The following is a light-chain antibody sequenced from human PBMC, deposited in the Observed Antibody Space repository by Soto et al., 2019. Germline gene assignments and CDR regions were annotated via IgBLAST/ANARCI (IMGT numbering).Light chain of an antibody. Sequence: DIQLTQSPSLLSASVGDRVTITCRASLGVSNHLAWFQQKPGKAPKLLISDAFTLQSGVPSRFSGSGSGTEFTLTIRGLHPEDFATYYCHQLNTYPYTFGQGTRLDIK. CDR3: HQLNTYPYT. J-gene: IGKJ2*01. CDR2: DAF. V-gene: IGKV1-9*01. CDR1: LGVSNH.